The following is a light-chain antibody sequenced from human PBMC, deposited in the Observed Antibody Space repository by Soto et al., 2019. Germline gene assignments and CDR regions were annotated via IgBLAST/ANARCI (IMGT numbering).Light chain of an antibody. CDR1: SSDVGGYTY. CDR3: TSYTSSSTPYV. CDR2: DVS. Sequence: QSVLTQPASVSGCPGQSITISCAGTSSDVGGYTYVSWYQQHPGKAPKLMIYDVSNRPSGVSNRFSGSKSGNTASLTISGLQAEDEADYYCTSYTSSSTPYVFGGGTKLTVL. V-gene: IGLV2-14*01. J-gene: IGLJ1*01.